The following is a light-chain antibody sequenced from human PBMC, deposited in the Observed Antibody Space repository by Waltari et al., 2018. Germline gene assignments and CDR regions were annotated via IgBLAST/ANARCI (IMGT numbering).Light chain of an antibody. CDR1: QSVVFSSNNKNY. V-gene: IGKV4-1*01. CDR2: WAS. Sequence: DIVMTQSPDSLAVSLGERATINCKTSQSVVFSSNNKNYVAWYQQKPGQQPKLIIDWASTRESGVADRFSGSGSVTDFTLTISSLQAEDVAVYYCQQYNNWPYTFGQGTKLEIK. J-gene: IGKJ2*01. CDR3: QQYNNWPYT.